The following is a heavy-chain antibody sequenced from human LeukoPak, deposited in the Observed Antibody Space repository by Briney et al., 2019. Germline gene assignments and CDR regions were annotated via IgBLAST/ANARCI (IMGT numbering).Heavy chain of an antibody. V-gene: IGHV1-69*05. CDR1: GGTFSSYA. CDR2: IIPIFGTA. Sequence: SVKVSCKASGGTFSSYAISWVRQAPGQGLEWMEGIIPIFGTANYAQKFQGRVTITTDESTITAYMELSSLRSEDTAVYYCARGQILELTCQFDYWGQGTLVTVSS. J-gene: IGHJ4*02. D-gene: IGHD3-3*01. CDR3: ARGQILELTCQFDY.